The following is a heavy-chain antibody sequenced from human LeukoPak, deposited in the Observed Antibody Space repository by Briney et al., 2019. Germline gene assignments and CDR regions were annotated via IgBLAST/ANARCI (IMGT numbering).Heavy chain of an antibody. Sequence: SETLSLTCTVSGGSISSYYWSWIRQPPGKGLEWVGYIYYSGSTNYNHSLKRRVTISVDTSKNQFSLTLTSVTAADTAVYYCARRGYSIFDYWGQGTLLTVSS. D-gene: IGHD5-18*01. J-gene: IGHJ4*02. V-gene: IGHV4-59*01. CDR3: ARRGYSIFDY. CDR1: GGSISSYY. CDR2: IYYSGST.